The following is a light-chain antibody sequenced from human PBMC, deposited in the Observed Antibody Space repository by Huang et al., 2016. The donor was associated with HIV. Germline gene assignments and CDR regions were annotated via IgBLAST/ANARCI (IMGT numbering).Light chain of an antibody. CDR3: QQYGRSPLT. Sequence: EIVLTQSPGTLSLSPGDRATLSCRASQTVSSSHLAWYQQKPGQAPRLLIYGASGRATGIPGRVSGSGSGTDFTLTISRLEPEDFAVYYCQQYGRSPLTFGPGTKVESK. CDR1: QTVSSSH. J-gene: IGKJ3*01. CDR2: GAS. V-gene: IGKV3-20*01.